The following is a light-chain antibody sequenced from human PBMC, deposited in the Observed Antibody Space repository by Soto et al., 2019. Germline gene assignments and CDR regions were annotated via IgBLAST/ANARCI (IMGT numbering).Light chain of an antibody. V-gene: IGKV1-39*01. Sequence: IQMTQSPSSLSAYVGDRVTITCRASQSISSYLNWYQQKPGKAPKLLIYAASSLQSGVPSRFSGSGSGTDFTLTISSLQPEDFATYYCQQYNSYSLVTFGQGTNVDI. CDR1: QSISSY. CDR3: QQYNSYSLVT. CDR2: AAS. J-gene: IGKJ1*01.